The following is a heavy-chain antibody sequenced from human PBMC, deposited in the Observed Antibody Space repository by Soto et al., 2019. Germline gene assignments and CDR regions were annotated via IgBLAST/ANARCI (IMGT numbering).Heavy chain of an antibody. D-gene: IGHD1-20*01. CDR1: GGSMSSSY. J-gene: IGHJ3*02. Sequence: KSSETLSLTCAVSGGSMSSSYWTWIRQPPGKGLEWIGYIYNSGITNYNPSLESRVTISIDTSTNQFSLKLTSVTAADTAVYYCVREAITTPDLWAFDIWGEGTMVTVSS. V-gene: IGHV4-59*01. CDR3: VREAITTPDLWAFDI. CDR2: IYNSGIT.